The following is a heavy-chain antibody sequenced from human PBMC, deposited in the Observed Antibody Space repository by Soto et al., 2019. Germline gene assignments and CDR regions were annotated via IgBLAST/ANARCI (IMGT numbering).Heavy chain of an antibody. V-gene: IGHV5-51*01. D-gene: IGHD1-26*01. CDR1: GYTFTHYW. CDR2: IYPGDSRV. Sequence: GDPLKISCKTSGYTFTHYWLAWVRQMPGEGLEWVGIIYPGDSRVRYSPSFQGRVTISADKSITTASLHWTSLQASDTATYFCARPRDSGSYYYSFDSWGQGTLVTVSS. J-gene: IGHJ4*02. CDR3: ARPRDSGSYYYSFDS.